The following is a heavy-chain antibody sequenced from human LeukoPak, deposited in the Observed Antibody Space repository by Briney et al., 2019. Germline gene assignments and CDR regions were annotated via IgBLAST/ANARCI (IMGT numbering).Heavy chain of an antibody. J-gene: IGHJ6*03. CDR1: GFTFSDYY. CDR3: ASSSSPVYMDV. CDR2: IYSGGST. D-gene: IGHD6-6*01. V-gene: IGHV3-53*01. Sequence: GGSLRLSCAASGFTFSDYYMSWVRQAPGKGLEWVSVIYSGGSTYYADSVKGRFTISRDNSKNTLYLQMNSLRAEDTAVYYCASSSSPVYMDVWGKGTTVTISS.